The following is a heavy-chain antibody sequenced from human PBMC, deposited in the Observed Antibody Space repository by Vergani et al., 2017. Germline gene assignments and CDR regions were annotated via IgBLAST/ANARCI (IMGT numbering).Heavy chain of an antibody. Sequence: QVQLVESGGGVVQPGTSLRLSCVVSGFALNRHAMYWVRQAPGKGLEWVVGISFDGTNEYYPDLVKGRFTISRDIAKNTLYLQVRRLRLEDTGVYHCVRDRGLXAGGRCYTEAWDYWGQGTPVTVSS. CDR1: GFALNRHA. V-gene: IGHV3-30-3*01. CDR2: ISFDGTNE. CDR3: VRDRGLXAGGRCYTEAWDY. D-gene: IGHD2-2*02. J-gene: IGHJ4*02.